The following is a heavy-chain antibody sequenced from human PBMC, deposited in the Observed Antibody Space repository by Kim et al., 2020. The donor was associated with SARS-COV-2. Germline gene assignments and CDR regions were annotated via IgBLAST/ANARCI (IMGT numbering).Heavy chain of an antibody. D-gene: IGHD1-26*01. CDR2: IKQDGSET. Sequence: GGSLRLSCTASGFAFSSYWMTWIRQVPGKGLEWVANIKQDGSETYYVDSVKGRFTISRNNAQNSLYLQMNSLRGEDTAVYYCGGEARHDYWGQGTLVTAS. CDR1: GFAFSSYW. V-gene: IGHV3-7*01. J-gene: IGHJ4*02. CDR3: GGEARHDY.